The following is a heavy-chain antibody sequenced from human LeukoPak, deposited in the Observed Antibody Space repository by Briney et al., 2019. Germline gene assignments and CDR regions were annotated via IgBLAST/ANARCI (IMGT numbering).Heavy chain of an antibody. CDR1: GGSISNYY. D-gene: IGHD3-10*01. CDR3: ARDWTTYYYGSGSYTLGHWFDP. Sequence: PSETLSLTCTISGGSISNYYWSWIRQTPGKGLEWIGYIYYTGGTDYNPSLKSRVTMSVDTSKNQFSLKLSSVTAADTAVYYCARDWTTYYYGSGSYTLGHWFDPWGQGTLVTVSS. J-gene: IGHJ5*02. CDR2: IYYTGGT. V-gene: IGHV4-59*12.